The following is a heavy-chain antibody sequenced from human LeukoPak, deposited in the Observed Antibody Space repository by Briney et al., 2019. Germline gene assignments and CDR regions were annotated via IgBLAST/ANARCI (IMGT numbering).Heavy chain of an antibody. V-gene: IGHV3-74*01. D-gene: IGHD1-26*01. CDR2: IKYDASST. CDR3: ARGATYAYYQDY. CDR1: GFTFSSHW. J-gene: IGHJ4*02. Sequence: GGSLRLSCADSGFTFSSHWMHWVRQAPGKGLVWVSRIKYDASSTSYADSVKGRFTISRDNAKNTLYLQTNSLRAEDTAVYYCARGATYAYYQDYWGQGTLVTVSS.